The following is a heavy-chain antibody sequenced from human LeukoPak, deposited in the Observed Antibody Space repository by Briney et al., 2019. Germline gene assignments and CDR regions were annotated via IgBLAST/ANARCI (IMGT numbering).Heavy chain of an antibody. CDR1: GFTFSDYQ. V-gene: IGHV3-69-1*01. J-gene: IGHJ3*02. CDR2: ISSSGTI. CDR3: ARLEIRTDAFNI. Sequence: GGSLRLSCAASGFTFSDYQMSWIRQAPGKGLEWVSSISSSGTIYDADSVKGRFTISRDNAKNSLYLQINSLRAEDTAVYYCARLEIRTDAFNIWGRGTMVTVSS. D-gene: IGHD1-1*01.